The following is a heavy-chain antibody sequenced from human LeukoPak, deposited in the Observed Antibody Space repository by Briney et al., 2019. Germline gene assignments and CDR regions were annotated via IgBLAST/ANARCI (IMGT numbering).Heavy chain of an antibody. CDR1: GFAFGTYW. D-gene: IGHD5-24*01. J-gene: IGHJ4*02. CDR3: ARDLGGRWGY. Sequence: GGSLRLSCRASGFAFGTYWMHWVRHVPGKGLVWVSRIDEDGRITNYADSVKVRFSISRDNAKDTLYLQMNSLSDEDTALYYCARDLGGRWGYWGQGTLVTVSA. V-gene: IGHV3-74*01. CDR2: IDEDGRIT.